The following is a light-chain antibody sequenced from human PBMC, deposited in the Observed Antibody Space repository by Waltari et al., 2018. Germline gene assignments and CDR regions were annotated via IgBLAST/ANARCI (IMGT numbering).Light chain of an antibody. V-gene: IGLV2-14*03. Sequence: QSALTQPASVSGSPGQSIAISCTGTRSDVGGYNSVSWSQQHPGKVPKLVIYDVSNRPSGVSTRFSGSKSGNTASLTISGLQADDEADYYCSSFTRATTLIFGGGTKLTVL. CDR3: SSFTRATTLI. CDR2: DVS. CDR1: RSDVGGYNS. J-gene: IGLJ2*01.